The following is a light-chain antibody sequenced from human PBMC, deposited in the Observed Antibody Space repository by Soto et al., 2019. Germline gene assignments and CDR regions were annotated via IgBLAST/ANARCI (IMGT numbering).Light chain of an antibody. Sequence: EVVLTQSPGTLSLSPGERAILSCRASQSVRSRYLAWYQQRPGQAPRLLIYEASNRASGIPARFSGSGSGTDFTLTISSLQSEDFGVYYCHQYNHWPPWTFGQGTKVEVQ. CDR2: EAS. CDR1: QSVRSRY. CDR3: HQYNHWPPWT. J-gene: IGKJ1*01. V-gene: IGKV3-15*01.